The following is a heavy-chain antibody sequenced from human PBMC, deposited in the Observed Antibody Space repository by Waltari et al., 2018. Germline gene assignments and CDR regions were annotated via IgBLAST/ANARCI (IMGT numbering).Heavy chain of an antibody. V-gene: IGHV4-30-4*01. J-gene: IGHJ6*02. Sequence: QVQLQESGPGLVKPSQTLSLTCAVSGDSISSGDYCWSWIRQSPEKGLEWIGASYETGSTRSNPPLTSRLLISLNLRTTQFSLRLRSVTAADSAIYYCGRGVRHWNYSLGRYFYHGVDAWGQGTSVTVSS. CDR2: SYETGST. CDR1: GDSISSGDYC. CDR3: GRGVRHWNYSLGRYFYHGVDA. D-gene: IGHD3-22*01.